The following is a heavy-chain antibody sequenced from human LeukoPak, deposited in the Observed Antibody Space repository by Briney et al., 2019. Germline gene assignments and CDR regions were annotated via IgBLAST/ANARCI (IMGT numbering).Heavy chain of an antibody. Sequence: SVKVSCKASGGTFSSYAISWVRRAPGQGLEWMGGIIPIFGTANYAQKFQGRVTITADESTSTAYMELSSLRSEDTAVYYCARVRTGLYYYDSSGNYFNYWGQGTLVTVSS. J-gene: IGHJ4*02. V-gene: IGHV1-69*13. CDR1: GGTFSSYA. D-gene: IGHD3-22*01. CDR3: ARVRTGLYYYDSSGNYFNY. CDR2: IIPIFGTA.